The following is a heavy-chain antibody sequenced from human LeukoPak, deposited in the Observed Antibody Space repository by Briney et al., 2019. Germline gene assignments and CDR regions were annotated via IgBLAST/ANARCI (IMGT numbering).Heavy chain of an antibody. D-gene: IGHD3-22*01. CDR3: ARDNKFYDSSGYSFDY. Sequence: PGGSLRLSCAASGFTFNDYGMSWVRQAPGKGLEWVSGINWNGGRTGYADSMKGRFIISRDNAKNSLYLQVNSLRAEDTAVYYCARDNKFYDSSGYSFDYWGQGTLVTVSS. CDR1: GFTFNDYG. CDR2: INWNGGRT. J-gene: IGHJ4*02. V-gene: IGHV3-20*04.